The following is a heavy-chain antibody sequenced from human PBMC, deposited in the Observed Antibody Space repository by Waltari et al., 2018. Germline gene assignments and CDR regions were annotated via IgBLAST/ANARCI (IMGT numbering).Heavy chain of an antibody. Sequence: QVQLQESGPGLVKPSETLSLTCTVSGGSISSYPWSWIRQPPGKGLEWIGYIYYSGSTNYNPSLKSRVTISVDTSKNQFSLKLSSVTAADTAVYYCARGHIVVVPAAIAFDPWGQGTLVTVSS. D-gene: IGHD2-2*01. CDR3: ARGHIVVVPAAIAFDP. J-gene: IGHJ5*02. V-gene: IGHV4-59*01. CDR1: GGSISSYP. CDR2: IYYSGST.